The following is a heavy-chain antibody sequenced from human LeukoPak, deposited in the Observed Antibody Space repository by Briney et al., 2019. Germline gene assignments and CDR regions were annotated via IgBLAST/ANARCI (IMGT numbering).Heavy chain of an antibody. CDR2: IYYSGST. V-gene: IGHV4-59*01. CDR3: ARSDILTGYYVNFDS. D-gene: IGHD3-9*01. Sequence: SETLSLTCTVSGGSISSYYWSWIRQPPGKGLEWIGYIYYSGSTNYNPPLKSRVTISVDTSKNQFSLKLSSVTAADTAVYYCARSDILTGYYVNFDSWGQGTLV. CDR1: GGSISSYY. J-gene: IGHJ5*01.